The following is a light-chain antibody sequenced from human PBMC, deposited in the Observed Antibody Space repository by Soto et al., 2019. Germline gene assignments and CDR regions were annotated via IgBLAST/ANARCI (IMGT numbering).Light chain of an antibody. CDR3: ASWDDSLHGVT. V-gene: IGLV1-44*01. CDR2: TNN. Sequence: QTVVTQPPSASGTPGQGVTISCSGGSSNIGVNTVNWYQQLPGMAPKLLIHTNNQRPSGVPDRFSGSKSGTSASLAISRLQSEYEADYYCASWDDSLHGVTFGGGTQLTVL. CDR1: SSNIGVNT. J-gene: IGLJ2*01.